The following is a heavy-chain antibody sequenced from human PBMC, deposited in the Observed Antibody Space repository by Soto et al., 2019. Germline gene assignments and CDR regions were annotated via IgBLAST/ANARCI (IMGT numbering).Heavy chain of an antibody. CDR3: AHRLGGFTWNDGYLDY. CDR1: GFSLTTRPVG. D-gene: IGHD1-1*01. CDR2: IYWDDDK. Sequence: SGPTLVNPTQTLILTCSFSGFSLTTRPVGVAWIRQPPGKALEWLAVIYWDDDKRYSPSLRSRLTISKDTSKNQVVLSMTNMDPVDTATYYCAHRLGGFTWNDGYLDYWGRGTLVTVS. J-gene: IGHJ4*02. V-gene: IGHV2-5*02.